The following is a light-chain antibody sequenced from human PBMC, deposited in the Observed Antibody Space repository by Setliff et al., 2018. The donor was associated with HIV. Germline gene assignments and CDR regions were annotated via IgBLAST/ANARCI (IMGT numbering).Light chain of an antibody. CDR3: SSYTTSSFLYV. Sequence: QSALTQPASVSGSPGQSITISCTGTSSDVGGYNHVSWYQQHPGKAPKLIIFDVGNRPSGVSSRFSGSKSGNSASLTISGLQAEDEAVYYCSSYTTSSFLYVFGTGTKVTVL. CDR2: DVG. J-gene: IGLJ1*01. CDR1: SSDVGGYNH. V-gene: IGLV2-14*03.